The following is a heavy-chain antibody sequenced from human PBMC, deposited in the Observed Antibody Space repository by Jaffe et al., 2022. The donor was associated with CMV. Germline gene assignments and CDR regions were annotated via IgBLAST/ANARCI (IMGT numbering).Heavy chain of an antibody. CDR3: VRGGPLTFSGSYSHFDY. J-gene: IGHJ4*02. Sequence: EVQLVESGGGLVQPGDSLRLSCAASGFTVSSNYMSWVRQAPGKGLEWVSVIYSGGSTYYADSVKGRFTISRDNSKNTLYLQMNSLRAEDTAMYYCVRGGPLTFSGSYSHFDYWGQGTLVTVSS. CDR1: GFTVSSNY. D-gene: IGHD1-26*01. V-gene: IGHV3-66*01. CDR2: IYSGGST.